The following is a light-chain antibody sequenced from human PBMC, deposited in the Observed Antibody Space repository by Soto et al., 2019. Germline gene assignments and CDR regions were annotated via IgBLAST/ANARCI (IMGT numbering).Light chain of an antibody. CDR1: SSDVGGYNF. V-gene: IGLV2-14*01. J-gene: IGLJ3*02. CDR2: EVS. CDR3: SSYTSSRTLG. Sequence: QAVLTQPASVSGSPGQSITISCTGTSSDVGGYNFASWYQQHPGKAPKLMIYEVSNRPSGVSNRFSGSKSGHTASLTISGLQAEDEADYYCSSYTSSRTLGFGGGTKLTVL.